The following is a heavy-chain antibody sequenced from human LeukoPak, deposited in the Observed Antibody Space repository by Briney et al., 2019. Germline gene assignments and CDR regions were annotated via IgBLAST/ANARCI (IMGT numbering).Heavy chain of an antibody. J-gene: IGHJ3*02. CDR1: GFTFSDYY. D-gene: IGHD3-22*01. Sequence: GGSLRLSCAASGFTFSDYYMSWIRQAPGKGLEWVSYISSSGSTIYYADSVKGRFTISRDNAKNSLYLQMNSLRAEDTAVYYCARDKGCITMISLGPAFDIWGQGTMVTVSS. CDR3: ARDKGCITMISLGPAFDI. CDR2: ISSSGSTI. V-gene: IGHV3-11*01.